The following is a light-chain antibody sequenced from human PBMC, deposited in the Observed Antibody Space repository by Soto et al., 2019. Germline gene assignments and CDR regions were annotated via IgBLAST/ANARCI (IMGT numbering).Light chain of an antibody. V-gene: IGLV2-14*01. J-gene: IGLJ2*01. CDR3: SSYTSTNTLV. CDR2: DVS. Sequence: QSVLTQPASVSGSPGQSITISCTGTSSDVGGYNYVSWYQQYPGKAPKLMIYDVSNRPSGVSDRFSGSKSGNTASLNISRLQAEDEADYYCSSYTSTNTLVFGGGTKLTVL. CDR1: SSDVGGYNY.